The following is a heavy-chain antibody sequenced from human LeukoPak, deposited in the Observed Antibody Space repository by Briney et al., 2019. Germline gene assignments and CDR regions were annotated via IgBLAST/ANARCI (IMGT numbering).Heavy chain of an antibody. D-gene: IGHD3-22*01. V-gene: IGHV3-30*02. CDR1: GFTFSSYE. J-gene: IGHJ4*02. CDR3: AKDPTHYRVWDYYETIGLSY. CDR2: IRYDGSNK. Sequence: AGGSLRLSCAASGFTFSSYEMNWVRQAPGKGLEWVAFIRYDGSNKYYADSVKGRFTISRDNSKNTLNLQMNSLRAEDTAVYYCAKDPTHYRVWDYYETIGLSYWGQGTLVTVSS.